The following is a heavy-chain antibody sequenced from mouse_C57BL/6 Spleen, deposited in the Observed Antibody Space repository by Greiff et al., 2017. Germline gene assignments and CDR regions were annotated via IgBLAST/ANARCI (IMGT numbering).Heavy chain of an antibody. V-gene: IGHV1-62-2*01. D-gene: IGHD1-1*01. Sequence: QVQLKESGAELVKPGASVKLSCKASGYTFTEYTIHWVKQRSGQGLEWIGWFYPGSGSIKYNEKFKDKATLTADKSSSTVYMELSRLTSEDSAVYFCARHEESPGYYGSLYYFDYWGQGTTLTVSS. CDR1: GYTFTEYT. CDR2: FYPGSGSI. CDR3: ARHEESPGYYGSLYYFDY. J-gene: IGHJ2*01.